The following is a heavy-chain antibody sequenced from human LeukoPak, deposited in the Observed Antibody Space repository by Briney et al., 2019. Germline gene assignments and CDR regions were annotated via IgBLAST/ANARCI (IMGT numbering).Heavy chain of an antibody. CDR3: AKQRWFGELNYMDV. Sequence: GGSLRLSCAASGFTFSSYAMSWVRQAPGKGLEWVSGISGSGGSTYYADSVKGRFTISRDNSKKTLYLQMNGLRAEDTAVYYCAKQRWFGELNYMDVWGKGTTVTVSS. V-gene: IGHV3-23*01. CDR2: ISGSGGST. J-gene: IGHJ6*03. CDR1: GFTFSSYA. D-gene: IGHD3-10*01.